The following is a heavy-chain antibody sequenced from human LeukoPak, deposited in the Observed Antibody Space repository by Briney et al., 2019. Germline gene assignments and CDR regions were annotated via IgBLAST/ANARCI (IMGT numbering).Heavy chain of an antibody. V-gene: IGHV4-34*01. J-gene: IGHJ4*02. CDR2: VNHSGST. CDR1: GGAFSGFY. CDR3: VGDYGAQGGYYFDY. D-gene: IGHD4-17*01. Sequence: LGSPSPHCAVYGGAFSGFYLRWIRTPPREGREWNGEVNHSGSTNYNPSLKSRVTISVDTSKNQFSLKLSSVTAADTAVYYCVGDYGAQGGYYFDYWGQGTLVTVSS.